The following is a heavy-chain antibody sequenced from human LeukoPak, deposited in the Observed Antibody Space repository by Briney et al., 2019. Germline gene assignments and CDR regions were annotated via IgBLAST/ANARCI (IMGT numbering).Heavy chain of an antibody. CDR3: ARGLKRFGELYY. CDR1: GDTFTSYG. Sequence: ASVKVSCKASGDTFTSYGISWVRQAPGQGLEWMGWISAYNGNTNYAQKLQGRVTMTTDTPTSTAYMELRSLRSDDTAVYYCARGLKRFGELYYWGQGTLVTVSS. CDR2: ISAYNGNT. V-gene: IGHV1-18*01. J-gene: IGHJ4*02. D-gene: IGHD3-10*01.